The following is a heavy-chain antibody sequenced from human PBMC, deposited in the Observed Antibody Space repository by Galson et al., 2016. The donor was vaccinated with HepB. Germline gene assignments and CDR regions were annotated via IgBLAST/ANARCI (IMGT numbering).Heavy chain of an antibody. Sequence: SVKVSCKASGYTFTNFDISWVRQAPGQGLEWMGWISVYNSSTFYAQKFQGRVTMTTDTSTHTAYLEVSGLRSDETAVYYCARLSSSSFYPSSKWFDSWGQGTLATVSS. V-gene: IGHV1-18*01. D-gene: IGHD6-6*01. J-gene: IGHJ5*01. CDR1: GYTFTNFD. CDR3: ARLSSSSFYPSSKWFDS. CDR2: ISVYNSST.